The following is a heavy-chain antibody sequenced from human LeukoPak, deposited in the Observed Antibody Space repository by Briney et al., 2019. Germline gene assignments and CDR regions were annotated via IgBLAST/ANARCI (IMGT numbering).Heavy chain of an antibody. V-gene: IGHV4-39*07. CDR3: ARGDPVSGWYDFDY. J-gene: IGHJ4*02. Sequence: SETLSLTCTVSGGSISSSSYYWGWLRQPPGKGLEWIGSIYYSGSTYYNPSLKSRVTISVDTSKNQFSLKLSSVTAADTAVYYCARGDPVSGWYDFDYWGQGTLVTVSS. CDR2: IYYSGST. CDR1: GGSISSSSYY. D-gene: IGHD6-19*01.